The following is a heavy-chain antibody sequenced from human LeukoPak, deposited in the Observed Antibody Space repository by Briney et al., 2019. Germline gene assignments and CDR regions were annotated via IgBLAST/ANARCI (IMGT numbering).Heavy chain of an antibody. CDR2: NYYSGST. CDR1: GGSISSYY. CDR3: ARARTGTTPDWFDP. D-gene: IGHD1-7*01. J-gene: IGHJ5*02. V-gene: IGHV4-59*01. Sequence: SETLSLTCTVSGGSISSYYWSWIRQPPGKGLEWIGYNYYSGSTNYNPSLKSRVTISVDTSKNQFSLKLSSVTAADTAVYYCARARTGTTPDWFDPWGQGTLVTVSS.